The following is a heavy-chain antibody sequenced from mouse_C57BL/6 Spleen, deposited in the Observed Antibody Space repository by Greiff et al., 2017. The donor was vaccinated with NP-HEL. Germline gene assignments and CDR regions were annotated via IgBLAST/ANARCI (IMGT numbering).Heavy chain of an antibody. CDR3: AREGRAPFAY. J-gene: IGHJ3*01. Sequence: EVKLVESGGGLVKPGGSLKLSCAASGFTFSSYAMSWVRQTPEKRLEWVATISDGGSYTYYPDNVKGRFTISRDNAKNNLYLQMSHLKYEDTAMYYCAREGRAPFAYWGQGTLVTVSA. CDR1: GFTFSSYA. D-gene: IGHD1-3*01. CDR2: ISDGGSYT. V-gene: IGHV5-4*01.